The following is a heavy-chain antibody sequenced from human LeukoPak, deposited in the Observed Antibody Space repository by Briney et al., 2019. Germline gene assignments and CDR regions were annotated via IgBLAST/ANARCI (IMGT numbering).Heavy chain of an antibody. J-gene: IGHJ4*02. CDR1: GFILSDYY. Sequence: GGSLRLSCAASGFILSDYYMSRIRQAPGKGLEWVSYISTSRSNTDYADSVKGRFTISRDNAKNSLYLQMNTLRAEDTAVYYCARERRLSDWGRGTLVVVSS. D-gene: IGHD6-25*01. CDR3: ARERRLSD. V-gene: IGHV3-11*06. CDR2: ISTSRSNT.